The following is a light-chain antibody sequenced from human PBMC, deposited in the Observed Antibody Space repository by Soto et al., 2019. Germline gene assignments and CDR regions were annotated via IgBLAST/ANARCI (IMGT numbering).Light chain of an antibody. CDR1: QGINNY. CDR3: QQLNSYPWT. Sequence: IQLTQSPSSLSASVGYRVTITWRASQGINNYLAWYQQKPGKAPKLLIYAASTLQSGVPSRFSGRGSGTDFTLTISSLQHEDFATYYCQQLNSYPWTFGQGTNVDIK. CDR2: AAS. V-gene: IGKV1-9*01. J-gene: IGKJ1*01.